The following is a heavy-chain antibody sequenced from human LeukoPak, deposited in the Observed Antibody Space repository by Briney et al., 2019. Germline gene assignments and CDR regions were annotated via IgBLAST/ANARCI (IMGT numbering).Heavy chain of an antibody. D-gene: IGHD5-18*01. Sequence: GGSLRLSCAASGFTVSSNYVSWVRQAPGKGLEWVSVIYSGGSTYYADSVKGRFTISRDNSKNTLYLQMNSLGAEDTAVYYCARDGYSYGFDYWGQGTLVTVSS. CDR3: ARDGYSYGFDY. CDR2: IYSGGST. V-gene: IGHV3-66*01. CDR1: GFTVSSNY. J-gene: IGHJ4*02.